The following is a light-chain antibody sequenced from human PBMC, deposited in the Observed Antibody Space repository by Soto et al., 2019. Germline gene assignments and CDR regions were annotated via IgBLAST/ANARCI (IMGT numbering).Light chain of an antibody. V-gene: IGKV3-11*01. J-gene: IGKJ1*01. CDR3: QQLSNWPPT. CDR2: DAS. CDR1: QSVSTY. Sequence: EIMLTQSPDTLSLSPGNRATLSCRASQSVSTYLAWYQQKPGQPPRLLIYDASNRATGIPARFSGSGSGTNFTLTISSLEPEDFAVYYCQQLSNWPPTFGQGTRVDIK.